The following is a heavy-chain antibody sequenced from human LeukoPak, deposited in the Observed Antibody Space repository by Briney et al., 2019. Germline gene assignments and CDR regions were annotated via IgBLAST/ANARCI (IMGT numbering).Heavy chain of an antibody. CDR3: ARGGGSYGFDI. V-gene: IGHV3-21*01. CDR2: ISSTSSYT. Sequence: GGSLRLSCAASGSTFSSYSVNWVRQAPGKGLEWVSSISSTSSYTSYADSMKGRFTISRDNAKNSLYLQMNSLRAEDTAVYYCARGGGSYGFDIWGQGTMVTVSS. D-gene: IGHD2-15*01. CDR1: GSTFSSYS. J-gene: IGHJ3*02.